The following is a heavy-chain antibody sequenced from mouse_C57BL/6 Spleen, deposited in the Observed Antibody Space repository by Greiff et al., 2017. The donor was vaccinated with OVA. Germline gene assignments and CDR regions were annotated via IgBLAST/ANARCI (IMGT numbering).Heavy chain of an antibody. CDR2: ISDGGSYT. Sequence: EVMLVESGGGLVKPGGSLKLSCAASGFTFSSYAMSWVRQTPEKRLEWVATISDGGSYTYYPDNVKGRFTISRDNAKNNLYLQMSHLKSEDTAMYYCARAYDYWYFDVWGTGTTVTVSS. CDR3: ARAYDYWYFDV. D-gene: IGHD2-3*01. V-gene: IGHV5-4*03. J-gene: IGHJ1*03. CDR1: GFTFSSYA.